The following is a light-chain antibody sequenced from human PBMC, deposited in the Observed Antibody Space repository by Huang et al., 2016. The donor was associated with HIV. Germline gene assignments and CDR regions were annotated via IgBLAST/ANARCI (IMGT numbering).Light chain of an antibody. CDR2: DAS. CDR1: QSVTNY. Sequence: EVVLTQSPATLSLSPGGRATLSCRASQSVTNYLAWYQQKPGQPPRLLIYDASNRATGVPARCSGSGSGTDFTLTISSLEPEDFAVYYCQQRGNWPPVTFGGGTKVEIK. J-gene: IGKJ4*01. V-gene: IGKV3-11*01. CDR3: QQRGNWPPVT.